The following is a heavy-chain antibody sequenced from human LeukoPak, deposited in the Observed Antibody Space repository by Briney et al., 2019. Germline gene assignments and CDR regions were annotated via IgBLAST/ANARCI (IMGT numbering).Heavy chain of an antibody. CDR3: ARDGIVVVITTAFAFDI. Sequence: SETLSLTCTVSGGSISSSSYYWGWIRQPPGTGLEWIGSIYYSGSTYYNPSLKSRVTISVDTSKNQFSLKLSSVTAADTAVYYCARDGIVVVITTAFAFDIWGQGTMVTVSS. J-gene: IGHJ3*02. V-gene: IGHV4-39*07. CDR1: GGSISSSSYY. CDR2: IYYSGST. D-gene: IGHD3-22*01.